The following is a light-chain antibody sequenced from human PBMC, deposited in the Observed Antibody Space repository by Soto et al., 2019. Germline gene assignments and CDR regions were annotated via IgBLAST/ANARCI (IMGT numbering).Light chain of an antibody. Sequence: DIQMTQSPSSLSASVGDRVTITCRASQGISNLLAWYQQRPGKLPKLLIYAASTLQPGVPSRFSGSGSGTDFTLTISSLQPEDVATYYCQQYKSYSPITFGQGTRLESK. CDR3: QQYKSYSPIT. V-gene: IGKV1-27*01. CDR2: AAS. J-gene: IGKJ5*01. CDR1: QGISNL.